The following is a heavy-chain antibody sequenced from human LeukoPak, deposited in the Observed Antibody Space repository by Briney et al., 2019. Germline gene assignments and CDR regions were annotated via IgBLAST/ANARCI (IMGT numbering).Heavy chain of an antibody. CDR3: ARIASYGSGTWPYYFDY. V-gene: IGHV3-21*01. Sequence: GGSLRLSCAASEFTFSYYTMNWVRQAPGKGLEWVSSISSSSSYIYYAASVKGRFTISRDNAKNSLYLQMNSLRAEDTAVYYCARIASYGSGTWPYYFDYWGQGTLLTVSS. J-gene: IGHJ4*02. CDR2: ISSSSSYI. CDR1: EFTFSYYT. D-gene: IGHD3-10*01.